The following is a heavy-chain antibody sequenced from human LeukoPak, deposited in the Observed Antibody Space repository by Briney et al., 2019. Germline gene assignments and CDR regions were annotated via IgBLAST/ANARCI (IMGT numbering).Heavy chain of an antibody. Sequence: SETLSLTCTVSGGSISSGSYYWSWIRQPPGEGLEWIGYTYYSGSTNYNPSLKSRVTISVDTSKNQFSLKLSSVTAADTAVYYCARTPVTRYNWFDPWGQGTLVTVSS. V-gene: IGHV4-61*01. CDR1: GGSISSGSYY. D-gene: IGHD4-17*01. CDR3: ARTPVTRYNWFDP. J-gene: IGHJ5*02. CDR2: TYYSGST.